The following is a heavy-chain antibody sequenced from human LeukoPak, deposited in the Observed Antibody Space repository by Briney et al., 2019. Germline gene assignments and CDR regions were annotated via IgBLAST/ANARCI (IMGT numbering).Heavy chain of an antibody. J-gene: IGHJ4*02. CDR2: IRYDGSNK. Sequence: HSGGSLRLSCVASGFTFRNYPMHWVRQAPGKGLEWVAFIRYDGSNKYYADSVKGRFTISRDNSKNTLYLQMNSLRAEDTAVYYCAKDHSSGWYDYFDYWGQGTLVTVSS. CDR3: AKDHSSGWYDYFDY. V-gene: IGHV3-30*02. D-gene: IGHD6-13*01. CDR1: GFTFRNYP.